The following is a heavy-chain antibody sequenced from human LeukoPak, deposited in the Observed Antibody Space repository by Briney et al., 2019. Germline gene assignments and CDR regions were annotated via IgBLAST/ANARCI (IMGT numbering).Heavy chain of an antibody. CDR2: IYPSHSDT. D-gene: IGHD1-26*01. V-gene: IGHV5-51*01. CDR1: EYSFATYW. CDR3: ATPLQGIVGATGFDY. Sequence: GESLKISCQGSEYSFATYWIAALRQMPGKGLEWMEIIYPSHSDTRYSPSFQGQVTISADKSIKTSYLHSSSLKASDTAMSYCATPLQGIVGATGFDYWGQGTLVTVSS. J-gene: IGHJ4*02.